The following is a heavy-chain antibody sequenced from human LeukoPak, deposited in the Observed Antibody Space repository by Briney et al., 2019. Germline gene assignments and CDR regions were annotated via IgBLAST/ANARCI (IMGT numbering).Heavy chain of an antibody. V-gene: IGHV4-39*07. Sequence: SETLSLTCTVSGGSISSSSYYWGWIRQPPGKGLEWIGSIYYSGSTNYNPSLKSRVTISVDTSKNQFSLKLSSVTAADTAVYYCARGYDILTGYYRGRPTTLDYWGQGTLVTVSS. CDR3: ARGYDILTGYYRGRPTTLDY. CDR1: GGSISSSSYY. J-gene: IGHJ4*02. D-gene: IGHD3-9*01. CDR2: IYYSGST.